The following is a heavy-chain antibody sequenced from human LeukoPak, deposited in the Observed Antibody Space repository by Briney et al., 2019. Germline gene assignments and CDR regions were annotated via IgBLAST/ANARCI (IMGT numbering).Heavy chain of an antibody. CDR3: AAGPYSNYIGLTIHRFDP. V-gene: IGHV4-34*01. Sequence: SETLSLTCAVYGGSFSGYYWSWIRQPPGKGLEWIGEINHSGSTNYNPSLKSRVTISVDTSKNQFSLKLSSVTAADTAVYYCAAGPYSNYIGLTIHRFDPWGQGTLVTVSS. CDR2: INHSGST. D-gene: IGHD4-11*01. CDR1: GGSFSGYY. J-gene: IGHJ5*02.